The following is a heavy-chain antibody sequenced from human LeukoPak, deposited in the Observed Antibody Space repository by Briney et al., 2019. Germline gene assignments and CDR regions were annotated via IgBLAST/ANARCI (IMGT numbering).Heavy chain of an antibody. CDR1: GFTFSVAA. CDR2: IGASGEST. V-gene: IGHV3-23*01. D-gene: IGHD5-24*01. Sequence: PGGSLRLSCEASGFTFSVAAMTWVRQAPGKGLEWVSLIGASGESTYYADSVKGRFTIPRDNSKNTLSLQMNSLRVEDTAMYFCAKDIQLSTWGLGTMVTVSS. CDR3: AKDIQLST. J-gene: IGHJ3*01.